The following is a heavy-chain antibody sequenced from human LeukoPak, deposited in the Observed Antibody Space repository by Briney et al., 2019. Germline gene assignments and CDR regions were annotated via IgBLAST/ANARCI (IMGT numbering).Heavy chain of an antibody. J-gene: IGHJ4*02. CDR3: AKHPTRRDVYDHLDY. D-gene: IGHD5/OR15-5a*01. Sequence: PSETLSLTCAVYGGSFRGYYWNWIRKPPGKGPEWIGSMFYSGRTYYNPSLKSRVTISVDTSKNQFSLKVTSVTAADTAVYYCAKHPTRRDVYDHLDYWGQGTLVTVSS. CDR1: GGSFRGYY. V-gene: IGHV4-34*12. CDR2: MFYSGRT.